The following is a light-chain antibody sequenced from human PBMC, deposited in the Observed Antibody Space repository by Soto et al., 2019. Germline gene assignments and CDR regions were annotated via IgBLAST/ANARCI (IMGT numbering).Light chain of an antibody. Sequence: DIQMTQSPSTLSGSVGDRVTITCRASQTISSWLAWYQHKPGKAPKLLIYAASSLQSGVPSRFTGSGSGTDFTLTITSLQPEDFATYYCQQSYITPRNFGPGTKVDIK. CDR3: QQSYITPRN. CDR2: AAS. CDR1: QTISSW. J-gene: IGKJ3*01. V-gene: IGKV1-39*01.